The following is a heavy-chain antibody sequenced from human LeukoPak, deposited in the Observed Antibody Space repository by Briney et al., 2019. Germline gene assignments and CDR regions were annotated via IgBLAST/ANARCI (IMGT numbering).Heavy chain of an antibody. V-gene: IGHV4-34*01. Sequence: SETLSLTCAVYGGSFSGYYWSWIRKPPGKGLEWIGEINHSGSTNYNPSLKSRVTISVDTSKNQFSLKLSSVTAADTAVYYCARGQGVTTVMNWFDPWGQGTLVTVSS. CDR1: GGSFSGYY. J-gene: IGHJ5*02. CDR2: INHSGST. CDR3: ARGQGVTTVMNWFDP. D-gene: IGHD4-11*01.